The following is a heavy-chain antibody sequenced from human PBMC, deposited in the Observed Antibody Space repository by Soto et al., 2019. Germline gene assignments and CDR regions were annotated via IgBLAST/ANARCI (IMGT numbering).Heavy chain of an antibody. CDR1: GFTFSSYD. CDR2: IGTAGDT. J-gene: IGHJ6*02. CDR3: ARGVAAAGTGDPYYYYYGMDV. D-gene: IGHD6-13*01. Sequence: GGSLRLSCAASGFTFSSYDMHWVRQATGKGLEWVSAIGTAGDTYYPGSVKGRFTISRENAKNSLYLQMNSLRAGDTAVYYCARGVAAAGTGDPYYYYYGMDVWGQGTTVTVS. V-gene: IGHV3-13*01.